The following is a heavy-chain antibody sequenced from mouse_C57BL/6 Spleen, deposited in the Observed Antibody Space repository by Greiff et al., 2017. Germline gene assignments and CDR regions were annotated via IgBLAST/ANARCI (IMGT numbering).Heavy chain of an antibody. CDR1: GFNFKNSY. V-gene: IGHV14-3*01. CDR2: IDPANGNT. Sequence: VQLQQSVAELVRPGASVKLSCTASGFNFKNSYMHWVKQRPEQGLEWIGRIDPANGNTKYAPKFQGKATITADKSSNPAYLQRSSLTSEDTAIYYCARNGVYAMDYWGQGTSVTVSS. J-gene: IGHJ4*01. CDR3: ARNGVYAMDY.